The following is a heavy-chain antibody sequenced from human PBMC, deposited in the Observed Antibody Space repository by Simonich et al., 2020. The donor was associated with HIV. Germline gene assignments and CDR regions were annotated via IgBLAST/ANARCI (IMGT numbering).Heavy chain of an antibody. CDR2: INHSGIT. CDR1: GGSFSGYY. D-gene: IGHD3-3*01. CDR3: ARRDRELILYFDY. J-gene: IGHJ4*02. Sequence: QVQLQQWGAGLLKPSETLSLTCAVYGGSFSGYYWSWIRQPPGKGLGWIGEINHSGITNYKSSLNSRATISVDKSKNQFSLKLSSVTAADTAIYYCARRDRELILYFDYWGQGNLDTVSS. V-gene: IGHV4-34*01.